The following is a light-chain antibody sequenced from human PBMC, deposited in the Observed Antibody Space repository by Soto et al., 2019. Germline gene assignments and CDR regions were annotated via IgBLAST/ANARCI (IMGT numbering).Light chain of an antibody. CDR2: DAS. CDR1: QSIGLA. V-gene: IGKV3-11*01. CDR3: QQRTYRPPWT. J-gene: IGKJ1*01. Sequence: EIVLTQSPATLALSPEEIATLSCRASQSIGLAIAWYQHKPGQAHRLLIFDASQRATGIPARFRGSGSGTDFTLSISSLEPEDFAGYYCQQRTYRPPWTFGQGTKVESK.